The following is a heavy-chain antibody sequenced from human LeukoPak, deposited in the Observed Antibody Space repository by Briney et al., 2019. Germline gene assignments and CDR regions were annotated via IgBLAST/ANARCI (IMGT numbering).Heavy chain of an antibody. J-gene: IGHJ4*02. Sequence: PSETLSLTCTVSGGSISSYHWSWVRQPAGKGLEWIGRFFPSGITNYNPSLKSRVAMSIDTSKNQFSLRLSSVTAADTAVYYCARGGPITLALYFDYWGQGALVTVSS. CDR3: ARGGPITLALYFDY. CDR1: GGSISSYH. CDR2: FFPSGIT. V-gene: IGHV4-4*07. D-gene: IGHD3-16*01.